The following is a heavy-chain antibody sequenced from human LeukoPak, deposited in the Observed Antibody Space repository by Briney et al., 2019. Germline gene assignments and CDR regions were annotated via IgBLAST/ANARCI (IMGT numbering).Heavy chain of an antibody. V-gene: IGHV3-23*01. CDR2: IGGSGDKT. Sequence: PGGSLRLSCAASGFTFNRNGISWVRQAPGKGLEWVSTIGGSGDKTFYADSVKGRFTISRDNSKNMVHLQMNSLTGEDTALYYCVRRGDASSGWGGHDFWGQGALVTVSS. CDR3: VRRGDASSGWGGHDF. CDR1: GFTFNRNG. D-gene: IGHD6-19*01. J-gene: IGHJ4*02.